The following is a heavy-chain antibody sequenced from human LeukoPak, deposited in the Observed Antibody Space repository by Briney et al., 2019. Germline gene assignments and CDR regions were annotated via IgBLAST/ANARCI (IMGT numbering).Heavy chain of an antibody. D-gene: IGHD3-10*01. CDR3: ARDGEWGHDY. J-gene: IGHJ4*02. Sequence: GGSLRLSCAASGFIFSTYSMNWVRQAPGMGLEWVPYISSSSSYIYYADSVKGRFTISRDNAKNSLYLQMNSLRAEDTAVYYCARDGEWGHDYWGQGTLVTVSS. CDR2: ISSSSSYI. CDR1: GFIFSTYS. V-gene: IGHV3-21*05.